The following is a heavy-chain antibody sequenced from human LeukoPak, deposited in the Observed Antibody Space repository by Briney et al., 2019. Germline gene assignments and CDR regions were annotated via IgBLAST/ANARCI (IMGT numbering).Heavy chain of an antibody. CDR1: GGSISSQNW. V-gene: IGHV4-4*02. J-gene: IGHJ5*02. CDR3: AKGDIPNWFDP. CDR2: IFHSGST. Sequence: SETLSLTCAVSGGSISSQNWWSWVRQPPGKGLEWIGEIFHSGSTHYNPSLKSRVTISVDKSKNQFSLNLSSVTAADTAVYYCAKGDIPNWFDPWGQGTLDTVSS. D-gene: IGHD2-2*02.